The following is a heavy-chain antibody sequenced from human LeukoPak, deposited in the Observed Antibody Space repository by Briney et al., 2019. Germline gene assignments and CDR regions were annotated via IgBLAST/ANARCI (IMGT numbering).Heavy chain of an antibody. J-gene: IGHJ4*02. Sequence: RGSLRFSCAASGFTFSDYYMSWIRQAQGTGLEWVSYISSSSSYTNYADSVKGRFTISRDNAKNSLYLQMNSLRAEDTAVYYCARKNYPGIAAAVDYWGQGTLVTVSS. CDR3: ARKNYPGIAAAVDY. D-gene: IGHD6-13*01. CDR1: GFTFSDYY. CDR2: ISSSSSYT. V-gene: IGHV3-11*06.